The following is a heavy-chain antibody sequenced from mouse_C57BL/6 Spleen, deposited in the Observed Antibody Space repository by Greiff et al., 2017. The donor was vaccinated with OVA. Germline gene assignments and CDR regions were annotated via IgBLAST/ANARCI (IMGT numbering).Heavy chain of an antibody. Sequence: VQLKQSGPGLVAPSQSLSITCTVSGFSFTSYAISWVRPPPGKGLEWLGVIWTGGGTNYNSALKSRLSISKDNSKSQVFLKMNSLQTDDTARYYCARSYGYDGDAMDYWGQGTSVTVSS. V-gene: IGHV2-9-1*01. CDR2: IWTGGGT. D-gene: IGHD2-2*01. CDR1: GFSFTSYA. J-gene: IGHJ4*01. CDR3: ARSYGYDGDAMDY.